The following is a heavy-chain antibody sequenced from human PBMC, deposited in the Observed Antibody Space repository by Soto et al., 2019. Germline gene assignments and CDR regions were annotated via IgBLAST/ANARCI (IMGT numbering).Heavy chain of an antibody. CDR2: IYYSGST. V-gene: IGHV4-39*02. J-gene: IGHJ6*02. CDR3: AREVAALVTLFYYYGMDV. D-gene: IGHD6-6*01. Sequence: SETLSLTCTCSGVSISRSSYYWGWIRQPPGKGLEWIGSIYYSGSTYYNPSLKSRVTISVDTSKNQFSLKLSSVTAADTAVYYCAREVAALVTLFYYYGMDVWGQGTTVTVPS. CDR1: GVSISRSSYY.